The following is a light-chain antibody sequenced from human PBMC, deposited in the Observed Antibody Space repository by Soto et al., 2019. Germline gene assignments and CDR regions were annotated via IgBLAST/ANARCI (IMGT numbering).Light chain of an antibody. CDR2: RAS. CDR1: QRIDSW. Sequence: DIQMTKSPSTLYPSVGDRVTITCRASQRIDSWLAWYQQKPGKAPKLLIYRASSLESGVPSRFSGSRSGTECTLTISSLQPDDFATSYCQQYKNSMYTFAQGNKLEIK. J-gene: IGKJ2*01. V-gene: IGKV1-5*03. CDR3: QQYKNSMYT.